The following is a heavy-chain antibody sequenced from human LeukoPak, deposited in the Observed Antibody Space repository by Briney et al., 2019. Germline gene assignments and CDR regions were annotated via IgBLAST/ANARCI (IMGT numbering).Heavy chain of an antibody. CDR1: GFTFGNYA. CDR3: ARVGTACSSTSCYNWFDP. J-gene: IGHJ5*02. Sequence: PGGSLRLSCAASGFTFGNYAMSWVRQAPGKGLQWVSTIASYGGTTYYADSVKGRFTISRDNSKNTLYLQMNSLRAEDTAVYYCARVGTACSSTSCYNWFDPWGQGTLVTVSS. D-gene: IGHD2-2*01. CDR2: IASYGGTT. V-gene: IGHV3-23*01.